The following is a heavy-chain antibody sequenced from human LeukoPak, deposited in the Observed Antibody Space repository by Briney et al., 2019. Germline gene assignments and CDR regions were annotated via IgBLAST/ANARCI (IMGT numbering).Heavy chain of an antibody. V-gene: IGHV5-51*01. CDR3: ARQEGGPDYYYYYMDV. Sequence: GESLKISCKGSGYSFTSYWIGWVRQMPGKGLEWMGIIYPGDSDTRYSPSFQGQVTISADKSISTAYLQWSSLKASDTAMYYCARQEGGPDYYYYYMDVWGKGTTVTVSS. CDR2: IYPGDSDT. CDR1: GYSFTSYW. J-gene: IGHJ6*03. D-gene: IGHD6-25*01.